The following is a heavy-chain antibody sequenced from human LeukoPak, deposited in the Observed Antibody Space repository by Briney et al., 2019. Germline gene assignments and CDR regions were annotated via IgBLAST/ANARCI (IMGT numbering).Heavy chain of an antibody. CDR2: INHSGST. V-gene: IGHV4-34*01. D-gene: IGHD3-22*01. CDR3: VRGYYYDSSGYEIPLYYFDY. J-gene: IGHJ4*02. Sequence: TSETLSLTCAVYGGSFSGYYWSWIRQPPGKGLEWIGEINHSGSTNYNPSLKSRVTISVDTSKNQFSLKLSSVTAADTAVYYCVRGYYYDSSGYEIPLYYFDYWGQGTLVTVSS. CDR1: GGSFSGYY.